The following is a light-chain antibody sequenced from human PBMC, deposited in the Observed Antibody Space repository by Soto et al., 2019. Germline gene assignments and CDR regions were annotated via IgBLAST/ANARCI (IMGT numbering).Light chain of an antibody. Sequence: DIQLTQSPSFLSASFGDRVTISCRASQGMSTYVACYQQKPGKAPKLLIYGASTLQSGVPSRFSGSESGAEFTLTISRLEPEDFAVYYCQRYGGFGQGTKVDI. V-gene: IGKV1-9*01. CDR3: QRYGG. J-gene: IGKJ1*01. CDR1: QGMSTY. CDR2: GAS.